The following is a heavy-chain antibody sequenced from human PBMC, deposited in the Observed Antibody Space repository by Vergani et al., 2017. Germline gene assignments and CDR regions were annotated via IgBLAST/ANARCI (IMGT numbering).Heavy chain of an antibody. CDR2: VSGSSATP. Sequence: EVQLLESGGGLVQPGGSLRLSCEASGFSFPGYAMSWVRQAPGKGLEWVSSVSGSSATPYYADSVKGRFIISRDNSKNTLHLQMNSLRADDTTVYYCTKDSCGYTGYFFDYWGQGTLVTVSS. CDR3: TKDSCGYTGYFFDY. D-gene: IGHD5-12*01. J-gene: IGHJ4*02. CDR1: GFSFPGYA. V-gene: IGHV3-23*01.